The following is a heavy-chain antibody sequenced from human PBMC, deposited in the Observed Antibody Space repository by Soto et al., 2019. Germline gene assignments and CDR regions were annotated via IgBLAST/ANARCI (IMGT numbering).Heavy chain of an antibody. CDR1: GGTFRNYP. J-gene: IGHJ4*02. Sequence: QVQLVQSGTEVKKPGSSVKVSCKASGGTFRNYPINWVRQAPGQGLEWMGSIFPLTDIPDYAQNFQARLTISAYKSTSTAYRELGSLTSADTAMYFCSRGPLVVLNYFESWGQGSLVTVSS. V-gene: IGHV1-69*02. CDR2: IFPLTDIP. CDR3: SRGPLVVLNYFES.